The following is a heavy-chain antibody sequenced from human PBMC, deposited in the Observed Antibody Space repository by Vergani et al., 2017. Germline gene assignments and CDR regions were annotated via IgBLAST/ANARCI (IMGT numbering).Heavy chain of an antibody. CDR2: IYSGGST. CDR3: AALVPPLTTVTTSGSYIDV. D-gene: IGHD4-11*01. J-gene: IGHJ6*03. V-gene: IGHV3-53*01. Sequence: EVQLVESGGGLIQPGGSLRLSCAASGFTVSSNYMSWVRQAPGKGLEWVSVIYSGGSTYYADSVKGRFTISRDNSKNTLYLQMNSLRAEDTAVYYCAALVPPLTTVTTSGSYIDVWGKGTTVTVSS. CDR1: GFTVSSNY.